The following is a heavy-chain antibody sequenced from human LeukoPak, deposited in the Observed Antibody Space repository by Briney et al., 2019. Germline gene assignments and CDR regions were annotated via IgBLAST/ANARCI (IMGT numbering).Heavy chain of an antibody. CDR2: TRFDGSIK. D-gene: IGHD1-26*01. CDR3: CRGKIGSGGVSDI. Sequence: GGSLRLSCAVSGFIFSDYGFHWVRQAPGKGLEWVAVTRFDGSIKQYADSVKGRFTISRDDSKNTLYLQMNSLKTDDTAVYYCCRGKIGSGGVSDIWGQGTMVTVSS. CDR1: GFIFSDYG. V-gene: IGHV3-33*03. J-gene: IGHJ3*02.